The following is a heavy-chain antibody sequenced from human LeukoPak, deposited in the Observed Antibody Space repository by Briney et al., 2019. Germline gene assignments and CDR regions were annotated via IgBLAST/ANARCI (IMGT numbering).Heavy chain of an antibody. V-gene: IGHV1-69*04. J-gene: IGHJ5*02. CDR1: GGTFSSYA. CDR3: ARVYCSRTSCYNWFDP. D-gene: IGHD2-2*01. CDR2: IIPILGIA. Sequence: SVKVSCKASGGTFSSYAISWVRQAPGQGLEWMGRIIPILGIANYAQKFQGRATITADKSTSTAYMELSSLRSEDTAMYYCARVYCSRTSCYNWFDPWGQGTLVTVSS.